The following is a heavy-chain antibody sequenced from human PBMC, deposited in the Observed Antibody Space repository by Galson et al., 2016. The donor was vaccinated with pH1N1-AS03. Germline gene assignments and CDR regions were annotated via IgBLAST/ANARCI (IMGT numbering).Heavy chain of an antibody. CDR2: IYYSGKS. Sequence: ETLSLTCTVSGDSITRSCWAWMRQTPGKGLEWLGYIYYSGKSIYNPSLESRVTISLSTSMTPFSLSLNSVTAADTAVYYCARGASTVFGSVMGYFDAWGQGILVTVSS. D-gene: IGHD3-3*01. CDR1: GDSITRSC. J-gene: IGHJ4*02. V-gene: IGHV4-59*01. CDR3: ARGASTVFGSVMGYFDA.